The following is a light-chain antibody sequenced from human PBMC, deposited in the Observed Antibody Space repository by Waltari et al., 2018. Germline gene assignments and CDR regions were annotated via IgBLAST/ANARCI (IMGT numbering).Light chain of an antibody. V-gene: IGLV3-21*02. CDR3: QVWDRSSDQYV. J-gene: IGLJ1*01. CDR1: NIGSKS. CDR2: DDS. Sequence: SYVLTQPPSVSVAPGQTARLFCGGNNIGSKSVHWYLQKAGQAPVLVVYDDSDRPSGIPERFSGSNSGNTATLTISSVEAGDEADYYCQVWDRSSDQYVFGSGTQVIVL.